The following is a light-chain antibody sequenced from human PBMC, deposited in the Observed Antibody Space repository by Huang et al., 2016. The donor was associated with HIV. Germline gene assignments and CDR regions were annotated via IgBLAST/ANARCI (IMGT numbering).Light chain of an antibody. V-gene: IGKV2-30*02. Sequence: DVVMTQSPLSLPVTPGQPASISCRSSQSLVHSDGNTYVNWFHQRPGQSPRRLIYKVSNRDSGVPDRCVGSGSGPDFTLKISRVEAEDVGVYYCMQATNWPYTFGQGTKLEIK. CDR2: KVS. CDR3: MQATNWPYT. CDR1: QSLVHSDGNTY. J-gene: IGKJ2*01.